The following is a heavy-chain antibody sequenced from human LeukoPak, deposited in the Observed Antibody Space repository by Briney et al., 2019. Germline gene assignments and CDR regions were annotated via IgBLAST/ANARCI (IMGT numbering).Heavy chain of an antibody. CDR1: GYTFNTYW. J-gene: IGHJ6*03. V-gene: IGHV5-51*01. CDR2: IYPGDSDT. CDR3: ARALASYYYMDV. Sequence: GESLKISCKASGYTFNTYWIGWVRQMPGKGLEWMGIIYPGDSDTRYSPSFQGQVTISADKSISTAYLQWSSLKASDTAMYYCARALASYYYMDVWGKGTTVTVSS.